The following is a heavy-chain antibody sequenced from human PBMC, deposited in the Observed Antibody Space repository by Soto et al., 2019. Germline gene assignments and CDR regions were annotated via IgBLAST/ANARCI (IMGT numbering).Heavy chain of an antibody. Sequence: QVQLQESGPGLAKPSQTLSLTCTVSGASLTSGNYYWTWIRHVPGKGLEWVGYIFNTGTSFATPSLRGRLLLSMDTSVNQFSLILGSVTAADTAAYYCARGLGYDDIGRFPAAFDLWGRGTLVTVSP. V-gene: IGHV4-30-4*01. CDR2: IFNTGTS. CDR3: ARGLGYDDIGRFPAAFDL. CDR1: GASLTSGNYY. J-gene: IGHJ3*01. D-gene: IGHD2-15*01.